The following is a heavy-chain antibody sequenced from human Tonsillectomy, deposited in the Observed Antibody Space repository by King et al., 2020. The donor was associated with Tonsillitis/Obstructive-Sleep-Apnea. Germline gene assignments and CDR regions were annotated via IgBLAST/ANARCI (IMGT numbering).Heavy chain of an antibody. Sequence: QLVQSGGGLVQPGGSLKLSCAASGFTFSGSVIHWVRQASGKGLEWVGRVKSKAENYATAYAASVKGRITVSRDDSKNTSFLELNSLKTEDTAVYYCMRLKWSGGPCYGPTWGQGTLVTVSS. CDR2: VKSKAENYAT. CDR1: GFTFSGSV. D-gene: IGHD2-15*01. V-gene: IGHV3-73*01. J-gene: IGHJ5*02. CDR3: MRLKWSGGPCYGPT.